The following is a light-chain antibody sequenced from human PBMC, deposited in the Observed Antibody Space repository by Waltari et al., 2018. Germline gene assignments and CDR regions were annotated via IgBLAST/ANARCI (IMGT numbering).Light chain of an antibody. J-gene: IGKJ4*01. CDR1: QTINNNF. Sequence: IVLTQSPDTLSVSTGQRAPLPYRASQTINNNFLVWYQQKPGQAPRLILHGASSRATGFPDIFSGSGSGTDFTLTISSLKPEDSAVYYCQQYDGSVLTFGGGTKVEI. CDR3: QQYDGSVLT. V-gene: IGKV3-20*01. CDR2: GAS.